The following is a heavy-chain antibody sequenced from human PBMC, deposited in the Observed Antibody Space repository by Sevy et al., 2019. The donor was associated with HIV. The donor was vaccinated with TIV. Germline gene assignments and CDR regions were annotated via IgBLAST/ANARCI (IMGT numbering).Heavy chain of an antibody. J-gene: IGHJ4*02. V-gene: IGHV3-15*01. CDR2: IRSETGGGTT. D-gene: IGHD3-22*01. CDR3: AIDHRRDGMIVVPFEK. CDR1: GLSFSNAW. Sequence: GGSLRLSCAASGLSFSNAWMAWVRQAPGKGLEWVGRIRSETGGGTTDFAAFAKGKFTISRDDPKNTRYLQMNSLKTGETAVYYCAIDHRRDGMIVVPFEKWGLGTLVTVSS.